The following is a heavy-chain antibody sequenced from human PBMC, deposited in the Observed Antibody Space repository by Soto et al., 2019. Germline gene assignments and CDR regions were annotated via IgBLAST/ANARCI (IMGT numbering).Heavy chain of an antibody. D-gene: IGHD3-22*01. CDR1: GGSISSSSYY. CDR2: IYHTGNA. J-gene: IGHJ5*02. CDR3: ARDFFDSSDYTTNWFDP. V-gene: IGHV4-39*01. Sequence: PSETLSLTCTVSGGSISSSSYYWGWIRQPPGKGLEWIGSIYHTGNAYYNPSLKSRVTISVDTSKNQFSLKLTSVTAADAALYYCARDFFDSSDYTTNWFDPWGQGTLVTVS.